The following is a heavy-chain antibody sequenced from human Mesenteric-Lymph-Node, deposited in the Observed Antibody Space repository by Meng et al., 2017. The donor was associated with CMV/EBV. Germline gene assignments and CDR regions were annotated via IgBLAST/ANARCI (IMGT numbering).Heavy chain of an antibody. J-gene: IGHJ4*02. V-gene: IGHV1-18*01. CDR3: ARVYCSSTSCYHTLDY. D-gene: IGHD2-2*01. Sequence: ASVKVSCKASGYTFTSYGISWVRQAPGQGLEWMGWISTYNGNTNYAQKVQGRVTMTTDTSTSTAYMELRRLRSDDTAVYYCARVYCSSTSCYHTLDYWGQGTLVTVSS. CDR1: GYTFTSYG. CDR2: ISTYNGNT.